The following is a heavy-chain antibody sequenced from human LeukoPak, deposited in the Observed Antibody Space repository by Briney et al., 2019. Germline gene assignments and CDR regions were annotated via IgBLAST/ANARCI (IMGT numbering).Heavy chain of an antibody. D-gene: IGHD6-13*01. CDR2: IYYSGST. CDR3: ARGLMMAVAGRGEFHY. Sequence: SETLTLTCIVSGGSISSYYGSWIRQPPGKGLEWVGYIYYSGSTNYNRSLKSRVTISVDTSKNQFSLKLSSVTAADTAVYYCARGLMMAVAGRGEFHYWGQGTLVTVSS. J-gene: IGHJ4*02. CDR1: GGSISSYY. V-gene: IGHV4-59*01.